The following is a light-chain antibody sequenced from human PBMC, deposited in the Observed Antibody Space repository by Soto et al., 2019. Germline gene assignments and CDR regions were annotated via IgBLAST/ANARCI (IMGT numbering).Light chain of an antibody. V-gene: IGKV3-20*01. Sequence: NVLTQSPATLSLSPGERATLSCRASESVSSIYVAWYQQKPGQAPTLLIYGASTRATGIPDRFSGSGSGTDFTLTIDRLEAEDFAVYYCQQSLNPKTFGQGTKVDIK. J-gene: IGKJ1*01. CDR1: ESVSSIY. CDR3: QQSLNPKT. CDR2: GAS.